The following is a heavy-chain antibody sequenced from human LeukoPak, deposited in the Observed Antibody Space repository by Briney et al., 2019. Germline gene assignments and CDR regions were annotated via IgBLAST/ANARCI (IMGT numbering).Heavy chain of an antibody. CDR1: GFIFSTYT. D-gene: IGHD2-2*01. Sequence: PGRSLRLSCAASGFIFSTYTMHWVRQAPGKGLERVAVISKDGSFEFYTDSVKGRFTISRDNSKNTLHLQMNSLRGEDTAVYYCARGCLFSSTNCRDRLDPWGQGTLVTVSS. CDR3: ARGCLFSSTNCRDRLDP. CDR2: ISKDGSFE. V-gene: IGHV3-30*04. J-gene: IGHJ5*02.